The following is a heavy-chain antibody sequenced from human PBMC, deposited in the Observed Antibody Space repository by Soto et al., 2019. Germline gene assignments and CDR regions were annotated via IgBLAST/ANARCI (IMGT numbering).Heavy chain of an antibody. D-gene: IGHD6-19*01. CDR2: IWYDGSNK. Sequence: GGSLRLSCAASGFTFSSYGMHWVRQAPGKGLEWVAVIWYDGSNKYYADSVKGRFTISRDNSKNTLYLQMNSLRAEDTAVYYCARGEGRYSSGWYAFDIWGQGTMVTVSS. J-gene: IGHJ3*02. CDR1: GFTFSSYG. V-gene: IGHV3-33*01. CDR3: ARGEGRYSSGWYAFDI.